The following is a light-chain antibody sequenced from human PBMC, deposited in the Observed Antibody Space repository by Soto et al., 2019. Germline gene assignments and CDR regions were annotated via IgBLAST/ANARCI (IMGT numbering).Light chain of an antibody. CDR1: SSNIGSNT. V-gene: IGLV1-44*01. CDR3: AAWDDSLNGVV. J-gene: IGLJ2*01. CDR2: SNN. Sequence: QSVLTQPPSASGTPVQRVTISCSGSSSNIGSNTVNWYQQLPGTAPKLRTYSNNQRPSGVPDRFSGSKSGTSASLAISGLQSEDEADYYCAAWDDSLNGVVFGGGTKLTVL.